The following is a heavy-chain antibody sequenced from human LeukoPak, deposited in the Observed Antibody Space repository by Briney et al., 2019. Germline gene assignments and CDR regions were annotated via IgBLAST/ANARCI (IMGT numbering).Heavy chain of an antibody. V-gene: IGHV3-7*04. CDR3: ARGDDFSGDY. CDR2: IHPEGNEK. CDR1: GFTFGNYW. D-gene: IGHD2-21*02. J-gene: IGHJ4*02. Sequence: GGSLRLSCAASGFTFGNYWMSWVRQAPGRGLEWVANIHPEGNEKYHVDSVKGRFTISRDNTKNSLFLQMHGLRVEDTAVYYCARGDDFSGDYWGQGTLVTVSS.